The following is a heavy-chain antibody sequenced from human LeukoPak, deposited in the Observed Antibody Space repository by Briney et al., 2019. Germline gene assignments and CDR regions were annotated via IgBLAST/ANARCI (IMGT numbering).Heavy chain of an antibody. V-gene: IGHV3-7*03. Sequence: GGSLRLSCAASGFTFSSYWMSWVRQAPGKGLEWVANIKQDGSEKYYVDSVKGRFTISRDNAKNSLYLQMNSLRAEDTAVYYCASPKTPSGSYGDFDYWGQGTLVTVSS. CDR2: IKQDGSEK. D-gene: IGHD1-26*01. CDR3: ASPKTPSGSYGDFDY. J-gene: IGHJ4*02. CDR1: GFTFSSYW.